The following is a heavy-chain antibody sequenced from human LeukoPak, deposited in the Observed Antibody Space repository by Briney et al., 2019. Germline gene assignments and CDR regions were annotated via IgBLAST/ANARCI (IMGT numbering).Heavy chain of an antibody. CDR3: TTDRIDRRTIISLWFGELPTHGDAFDI. CDR1: GFTFNDAW. Sequence: PGGSLRLSCAASGFTFNDAWMNWVRQAPGKGLEWVGRIKSKANGGTTDYAAPVKGRFTISRDDSKNTLYLQMNSLKTEDTAVYYCTTDRIDRRTIISLWFGELPTHGDAFDIWGQGTMVTVSS. J-gene: IGHJ3*02. D-gene: IGHD3-10*01. V-gene: IGHV3-15*01. CDR2: IKSKANGGTT.